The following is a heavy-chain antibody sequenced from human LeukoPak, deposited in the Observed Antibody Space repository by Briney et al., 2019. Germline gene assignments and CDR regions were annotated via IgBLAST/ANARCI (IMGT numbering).Heavy chain of an antibody. V-gene: IGHV4-34*01. CDR3: ARAPYCSSIHCYTSLYYYYGMDV. Sequence: PSETLSLTCAVYGGSFSGYYWSWIRQPPGKGLEWIGEINHSGSTNYNPSLKSRVTISVDTSKNQFSLKLSSVTAADTAVYYCARAPYCSSIHCYTSLYYYYGMDVWGKGTTVTVSS. CDR2: INHSGST. D-gene: IGHD2-2*02. CDR1: GGSFSGYY. J-gene: IGHJ6*04.